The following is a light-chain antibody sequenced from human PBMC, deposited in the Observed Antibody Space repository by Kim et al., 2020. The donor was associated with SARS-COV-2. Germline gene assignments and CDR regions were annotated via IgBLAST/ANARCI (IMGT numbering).Light chain of an antibody. J-gene: IGLJ2*01. V-gene: IGLV3-19*01. Sequence: VAWGQTVRITCQGDSLRTYYATWYQQKPGQAPILVIYGKNNRPSGIPDRFSGSSSGNTASLTITGTQAGDEADYYCNSRDSNDNVVFGGGTKLTVL. CDR3: NSRDSNDNVV. CDR1: SLRTYY. CDR2: GKN.